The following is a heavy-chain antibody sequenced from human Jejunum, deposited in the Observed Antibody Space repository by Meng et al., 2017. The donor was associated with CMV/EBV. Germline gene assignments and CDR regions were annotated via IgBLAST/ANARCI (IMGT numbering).Heavy chain of an antibody. J-gene: IGHJ4*02. CDR2: ISPSSGTI. V-gene: IGHV3-11*01. D-gene: IGHD6-6*01. Sequence: SLAASGFTFIDFYMSWIRQAPGKGLEWVSYISPSSGTIYYADSVKGRFTVSRDNAKHSAYLQMNNLRVDDTAVYYCARGAPYDSSSDWGQGTLVTVSS. CDR3: ARGAPYDSSSD. CDR1: GFTFIDFY.